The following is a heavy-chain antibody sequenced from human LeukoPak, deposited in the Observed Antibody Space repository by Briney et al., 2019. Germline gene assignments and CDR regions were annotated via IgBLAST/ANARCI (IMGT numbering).Heavy chain of an antibody. J-gene: IGHJ4*02. CDR3: ARGTYYYDSSGYPMAHFDY. Sequence: SETLSLTRAVSGGSISSGGYSWSWIRQPPGKGLEWIGYIYHSGSTYYNPSLKSRVTISVDRSKNQFSLKLSSVTAADTAVYYCARGTYYYDSSGYPMAHFDYWGQGTLVTVSS. CDR1: GGSISSGGYS. D-gene: IGHD3-22*01. V-gene: IGHV4-30-2*01. CDR2: IYHSGST.